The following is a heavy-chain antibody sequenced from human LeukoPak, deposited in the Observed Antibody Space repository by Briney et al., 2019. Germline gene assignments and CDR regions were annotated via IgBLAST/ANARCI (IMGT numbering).Heavy chain of an antibody. CDR1: GGTFSSYA. V-gene: IGHV1-69*13. J-gene: IGHJ4*02. D-gene: IGHD3-10*01. CDR3: ARDWSYGSGSYYDY. CDR2: IIPIFGTA. Sequence: AASVKVSCKASGGTFSSYAISWVRQAPGQGLEWMGGIIPIFGTANYAQKFQGRVTITADESTSTAYTELSSLRSEDTAVYYCARDWSYGSGSYYDYWGQGTLVTVSS.